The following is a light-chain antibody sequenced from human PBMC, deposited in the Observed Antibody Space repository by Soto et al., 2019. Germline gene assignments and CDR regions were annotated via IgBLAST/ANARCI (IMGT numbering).Light chain of an antibody. CDR2: DIN. V-gene: IGLV1-40*01. CDR3: QSFASSRSVVV. Sequence: QSALTQPASVSGSPGQRITISCTGTSSDIGAGYAVHWYQHLPGKAPKLLIFDINNRPSGVSDRFSGSKSGTSASLAITGLQAEDEADYYCQSFASSRSVVVFGGGTKLTVL. J-gene: IGLJ2*01. CDR1: SSDIGAGYA.